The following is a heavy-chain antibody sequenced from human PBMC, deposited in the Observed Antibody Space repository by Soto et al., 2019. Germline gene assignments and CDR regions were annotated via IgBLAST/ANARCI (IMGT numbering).Heavy chain of an antibody. CDR2: FHHSGST. CDR1: GGSISSGDHH. Sequence: SENLSFTCTVSGGSISSGDHHWGWIRQPPGKGLEWIGSFHHSGSTNYNPSLKSRVTISVDTSKNQFSLKLSSVTAADTAVYYCERQGGTGIVDCWGQGTLVT. D-gene: IGHD1-1*01. CDR3: ERQGGTGIVDC. V-gene: IGHV4-39*01. J-gene: IGHJ4*02.